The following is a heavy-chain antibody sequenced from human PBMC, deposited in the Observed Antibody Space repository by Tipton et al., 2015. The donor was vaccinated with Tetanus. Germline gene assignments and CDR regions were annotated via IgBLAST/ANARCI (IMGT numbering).Heavy chain of an antibody. CDR1: GGSVSSGSYY. V-gene: IGHV4-61*01. J-gene: IGHJ5*02. Sequence: TLSLTCTVSGGSVSSGSYYWSWIRQPPGKGLEWIGYIYYSGSTNYNPSLKSRVTISVDTTKNQFSLKLSSVTAADTNVYNCARAFPGGTQLRIWFVPLGQGTLVTVSS. CDR2: IYYSGST. D-gene: IGHD2-15*01. CDR3: ARAFPGGTQLRIWFVP.